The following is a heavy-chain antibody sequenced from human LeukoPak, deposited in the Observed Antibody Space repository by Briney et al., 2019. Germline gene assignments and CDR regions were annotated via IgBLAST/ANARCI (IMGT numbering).Heavy chain of an antibody. D-gene: IGHD1-26*01. CDR2: ISSSSSYI. CDR3: ARDLGRVGATPHVY. CDR1: GFTVSSNY. V-gene: IGHV3-21*01. J-gene: IGHJ4*02. Sequence: PGGSLRLSCAASGFTVSSNYMSWVRQAPGKGLEWVSSISSSSSYIYYADSVKARFTISRDNAKNSLYLQMNSLRAEDTAVYYCARDLGRVGATPHVYWGQGTLVTVSS.